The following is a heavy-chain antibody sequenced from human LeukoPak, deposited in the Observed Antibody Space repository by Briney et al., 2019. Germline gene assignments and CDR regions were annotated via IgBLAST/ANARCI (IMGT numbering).Heavy chain of an antibody. V-gene: IGHV3-33*08. J-gene: IGHJ3*02. CDR3: ARDLLLWFGELLTTPSDAFDI. D-gene: IGHD3-10*01. CDR1: GFTFSSYA. CDR2: IWYDGSNK. Sequence: GRSLRLSCAASGFTFSSYAMHWVRQAPGKGLEWVAVIWYDGSNKYYADSVKGRFTISRDNSKNTLYLQMNSLRAEDTAVYYCARDLLLWFGELLTTPSDAFDIWGQGTMVTVSS.